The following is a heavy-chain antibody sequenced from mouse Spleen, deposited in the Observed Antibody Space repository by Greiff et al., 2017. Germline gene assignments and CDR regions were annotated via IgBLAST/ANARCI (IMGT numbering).Heavy chain of an antibody. V-gene: IGHV1-81*01. D-gene: IGHD1-1*01. CDR2: IYPRSGNT. CDR3: ASRTTEGFAY. Sequence: VKLMESGAELARPGASVKLSCKASGYTFTSYGISWVKQRTGQGLEWIGEIYPRSGNTYYNEKFKGKATLTADKSSSTAYMELRSLTSEDSAVYFCASRTTEGFAYWGQGTLVTVSA. J-gene: IGHJ3*01. CDR1: GYTFTSYG.